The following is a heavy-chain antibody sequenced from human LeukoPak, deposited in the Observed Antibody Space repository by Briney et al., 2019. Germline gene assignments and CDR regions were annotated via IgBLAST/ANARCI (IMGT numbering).Heavy chain of an antibody. CDR3: VRDKDGYIF. CDR2: IDTDVKTT. V-gene: IGHV3-74*01. CDR1: GFTFNTYI. Sequence: GGSLRLSCAASGFTFNTYIIHWVCKAPPKGLVWVSRIDTDVKTTTYADPVKGRSTISRDNAKNMLYLQLNSLRAEDTAVYYCVRDKDGYIFWGQRTLVSVSS. D-gene: IGHD5-24*01. J-gene: IGHJ4*02.